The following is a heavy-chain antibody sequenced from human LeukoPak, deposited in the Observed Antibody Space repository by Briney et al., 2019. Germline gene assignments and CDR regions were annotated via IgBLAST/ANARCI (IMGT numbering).Heavy chain of an antibody. CDR2: ISYDGSNK. Sequence: PGRSLRLSCAASGFTFSSYATHWVRQAPGKGLEWVAVISYDGSNKYYADSVKGRFTISRDNSKNTLYLQMNSLRAEDTAVYYCARQGSSGWSGNFDYWGQGTLVTVSS. V-gene: IGHV3-30*04. D-gene: IGHD6-19*01. CDR3: ARQGSSGWSGNFDY. CDR1: GFTFSSYA. J-gene: IGHJ4*02.